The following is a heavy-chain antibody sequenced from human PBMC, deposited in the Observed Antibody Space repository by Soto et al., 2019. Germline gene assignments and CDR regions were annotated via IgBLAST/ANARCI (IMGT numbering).Heavy chain of an antibody. V-gene: IGHV3-23*01. D-gene: IGHD4-4*01. CDR2: ISGSGSRT. CDR3: VTRSRGLQSSPPRLDS. J-gene: IGHJ4*02. CDR1: GLTFSGYG. Sequence: EVQLLEAWGGLVQPGGSLRLSCAASGLTFSGYGMSWVLQAPGTGLEWVSGISGSGSRTYYADSVKGRFTISRDDSKNILFLQMNSLRAEDTAVYYCVTRSRGLQSSPPRLDSWGQGTLVTVSS.